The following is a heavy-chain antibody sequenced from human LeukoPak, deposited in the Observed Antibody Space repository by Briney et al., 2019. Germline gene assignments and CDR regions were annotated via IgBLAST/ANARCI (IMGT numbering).Heavy chain of an antibody. V-gene: IGHV3-53*01. D-gene: IGHD2-15*01. CDR3: ARGYCSGRSCYMWYSDY. Sequence: GGSPRLSCAASGFTVSSNYMSWVRQAPGKGLEWVSIIYRVGSTYYADSVKGRFTISRDNSKNTVYLQMNSLRAEDTAVYYCARGYCSGRSCYMWYSDYWGQGTLVTVSS. CDR1: GFTVSSNY. J-gene: IGHJ4*02. CDR2: IYRVGST.